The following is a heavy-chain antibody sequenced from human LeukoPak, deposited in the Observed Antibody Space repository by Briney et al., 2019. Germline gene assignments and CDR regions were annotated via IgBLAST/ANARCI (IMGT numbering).Heavy chain of an antibody. CDR1: GFSFSDYV. V-gene: IGHV3-30*04. CDR3: ARQMTTTRLFDS. Sequence: PGRSLRVSCAASGFSFSDYVFHWVRQSPDKGLEWVALIGSNGSKKYYSDSVQGRFTISRDNSKNTLFLEINSLRGDDSAVYYCARQMTTTRLFDSWGQGTLVIVSS. D-gene: IGHD1-14*01. J-gene: IGHJ4*02. CDR2: IGSNGSKK.